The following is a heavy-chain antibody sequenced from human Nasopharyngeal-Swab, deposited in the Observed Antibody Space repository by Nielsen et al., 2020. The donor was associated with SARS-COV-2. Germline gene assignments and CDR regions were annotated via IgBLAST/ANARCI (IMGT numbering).Heavy chain of an antibody. Sequence: ASVKVSCKASGYTFTGYYMHWVRQAPGQGLEWMGRISPNSGAPNYAQKFQGRVTMTRDTSISTAYMELSRLRSDDTAVYYCAAWWELSAFDIWGQGTMVTVSS. D-gene: IGHD1-26*01. V-gene: IGHV1-2*06. CDR1: GYTFTGYY. J-gene: IGHJ3*02. CDR3: AAWWELSAFDI. CDR2: ISPNSGAP.